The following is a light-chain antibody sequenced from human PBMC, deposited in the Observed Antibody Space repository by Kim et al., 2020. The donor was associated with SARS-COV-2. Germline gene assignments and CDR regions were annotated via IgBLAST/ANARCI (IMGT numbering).Light chain of an antibody. CDR3: QAWDSRTVV. CDR2: EDS. CDR1: KLGDKY. J-gene: IGLJ2*01. Sequence: SYELTQPPSVSVSPGQTAIITCSGDKLGDKYACWYQQKPGQSPVLVIYEDSERPSGIPERFSGSNSGNTATLTISGTQATDEADYYCQAWDSRTVVFGGGTQLTIL. V-gene: IGLV3-1*01.